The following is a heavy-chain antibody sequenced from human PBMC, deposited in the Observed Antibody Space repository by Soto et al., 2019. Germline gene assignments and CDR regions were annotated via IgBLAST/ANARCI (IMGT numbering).Heavy chain of an antibody. Sequence: SETLSLTCTVSGYSFSRGSNWGWIRQPPGKGPEWIASIYHGGTTFYNPSLKSRITISVDTSNNQFSLKLTSVTAADTAVYYCARVHVMVVAGSTFDYWGHGTLVTVSS. CDR2: IYHGGTT. CDR1: GYSFSRGSN. CDR3: ARVHVMVVAGSTFDY. J-gene: IGHJ4*01. V-gene: IGHV4-38-2*02. D-gene: IGHD6-19*01.